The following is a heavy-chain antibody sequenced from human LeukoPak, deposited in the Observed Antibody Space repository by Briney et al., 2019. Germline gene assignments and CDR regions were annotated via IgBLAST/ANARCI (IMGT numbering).Heavy chain of an antibody. CDR3: ARDGDTRAPTY. D-gene: IGHD3-10*01. V-gene: IGHV4-34*01. Sequence: SETLSLTCAVYGGSFSGYYWSWIRQPPGKGLEWIGEINHSGSTNYNPSLKSRVTISVDTSKNQFSLKLSSVTAADTAVYYCARDGDTRAPTYWGQGTLVTVSS. J-gene: IGHJ4*02. CDR1: GGSFSGYY. CDR2: INHSGST.